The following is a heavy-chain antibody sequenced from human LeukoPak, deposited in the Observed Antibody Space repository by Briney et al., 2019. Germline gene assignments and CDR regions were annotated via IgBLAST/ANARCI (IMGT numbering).Heavy chain of an antibody. D-gene: IGHD3-3*01. CDR2: ISGSGGST. V-gene: IGHV3-23*01. CDR3: AKEGEYVIFGVVIPYFDY. CDR1: GFTFSSYA. Sequence: PGGSLRLSCAASGFTFSSYAMSWVRQAPGKGLEWVSAISGSGGSTYYADSVKGRFTISRDNSKNTLYLQMNSLRAEDTAVYYCAKEGEYVIFGVVIPYFDYWGQGTLVTVSS. J-gene: IGHJ4*02.